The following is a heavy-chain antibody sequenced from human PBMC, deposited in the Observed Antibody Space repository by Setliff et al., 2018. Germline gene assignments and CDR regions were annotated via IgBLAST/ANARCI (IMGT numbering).Heavy chain of an antibody. D-gene: IGHD2-15*01. CDR3: ARDGLYCSGGSCYSVPIDY. Sequence: ASVKVSCKASGYTFTSYGISWVRQAPGQGLEWMGWISAYSGNTNYAQKLQGRVTITRDTSASAAYMELSSLRSEDTAVYYCARDGLYCSGGSCYSVPIDYWGQGTLVTVSS. CDR1: GYTFTSYG. CDR2: ISAYSGNT. V-gene: IGHV1-18*01. J-gene: IGHJ4*02.